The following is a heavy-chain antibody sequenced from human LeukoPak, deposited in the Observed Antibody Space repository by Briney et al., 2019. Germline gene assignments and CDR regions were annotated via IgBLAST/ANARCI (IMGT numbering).Heavy chain of an antibody. J-gene: IGHJ6*02. CDR3: AKGISNPDYTPYYYYYGMDV. CDR1: GFTFSSYA. V-gene: IGHV3-23*01. CDR2: ISGSGGST. D-gene: IGHD3-3*01. Sequence: PGGSLRLSCAASGFTFSSYAMSWVRQAPGKGLEWVSAISGSGGSTYYADSVKGRFTISRDNSKNTLYLQMNSLRAEDTAVYYCAKGISNPDYTPYYYYYGMDVWGQGTTVTVSS.